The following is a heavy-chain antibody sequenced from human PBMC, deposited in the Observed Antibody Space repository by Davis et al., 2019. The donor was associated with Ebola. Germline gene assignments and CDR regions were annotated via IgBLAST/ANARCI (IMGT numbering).Heavy chain of an antibody. CDR2: IHYSGTT. Sequence: MPSETLSLTCTVSGGSISSYYWSWLRQPPGKGLEWLGYIHYSGTTNKNPALKSRVTMSVDTSKNQFSLKLSSVTAADTAVYYCATQYSNGWFDPWGQGILVTVSS. CDR1: GGSISSYY. J-gene: IGHJ5*02. D-gene: IGHD2/OR15-2a*01. V-gene: IGHV4-59*01. CDR3: ATQYSNGWFDP.